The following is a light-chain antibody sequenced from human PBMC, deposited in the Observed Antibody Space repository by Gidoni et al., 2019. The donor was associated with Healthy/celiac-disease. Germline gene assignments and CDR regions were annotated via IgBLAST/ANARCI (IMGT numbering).Light chain of an antibody. J-gene: IGKJ1*01. V-gene: IGKV2-28*01. Sequence: DIVMTQSTLSLPVTPGEPTSISCRSSQSLLPSNGYTYLDWYLQKPGQSPQLLIYLGSNRASGVPDRFSGSGSGTDFTLKISRVEAEDVGVYYCMQALQTPWTFGQGTKVEIK. CDR1: QSLLPSNGYTY. CDR3: MQALQTPWT. CDR2: LGS.